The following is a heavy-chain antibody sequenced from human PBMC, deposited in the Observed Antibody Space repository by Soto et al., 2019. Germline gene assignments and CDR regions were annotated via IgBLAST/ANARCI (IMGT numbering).Heavy chain of an antibody. D-gene: IGHD6-6*01. CDR3: AREFSNSPEAFDS. V-gene: IGHV4-61*01. J-gene: IGHJ4*02. Sequence: SETLSLTCTVSGGSVNRDNFYWSWIRQPPGRGLEWIGYIYYTGSTNYNPSLKSRVTISIDTSRNQFSLKLSSVTAADTAVYYCAREFSNSPEAFDSWGQGSLVTVSS. CDR2: IYYTGST. CDR1: GGSVNRDNFY.